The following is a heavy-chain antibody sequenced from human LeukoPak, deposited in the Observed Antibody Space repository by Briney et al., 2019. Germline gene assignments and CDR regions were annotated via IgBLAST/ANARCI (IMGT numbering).Heavy chain of an antibody. Sequence: GGSLRLSCAASGFTFSSYAMSWVRQAPGKGLEWVSAISGSGGSTYYADSVKGRFTIYRDNSKNTLYLQMNSPRAEDTAVYYCAKARIVVVTAMDYWGQGPWVTVSS. V-gene: IGHV3-23*01. J-gene: IGHJ4*02. CDR1: GFTFSSYA. D-gene: IGHD2-21*02. CDR3: AKARIVVVTAMDY. CDR2: ISGSGGST.